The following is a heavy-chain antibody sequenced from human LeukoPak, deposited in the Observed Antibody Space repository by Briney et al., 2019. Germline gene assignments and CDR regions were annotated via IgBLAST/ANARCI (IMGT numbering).Heavy chain of an antibody. Sequence: GGSLRLSCAASGFTFSSYAMTWVRQAPGKGLEWVSCIGDSGTFYADSVKGRFTMSRDNSKNTLYLQTNSLRAEDTAVYYCAKDVGMYASGLSPFDNWGQGTLVTVSS. D-gene: IGHD2-8*01. CDR3: AKDVGMYASGLSPFDN. V-gene: IGHV3-23*01. J-gene: IGHJ4*02. CDR1: GFTFSSYA. CDR2: IGDSGT.